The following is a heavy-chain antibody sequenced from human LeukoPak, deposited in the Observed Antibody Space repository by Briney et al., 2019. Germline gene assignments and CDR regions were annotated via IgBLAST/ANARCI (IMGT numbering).Heavy chain of an antibody. CDR3: VRDGRPLDY. D-gene: IGHD1-1*01. Sequence: PGGSLRLSCAASGFTFGKYWMSWVRQAPGKGLEWVANIKEDGSEKYFVDSVRGRFIISRDNAENSLYLQMNSLRAEDTAIYYCVRDGRPLDYWGQGTLVTVSS. CDR2: IKEDGSEK. J-gene: IGHJ4*02. V-gene: IGHV3-7*01. CDR1: GFTFGKYW.